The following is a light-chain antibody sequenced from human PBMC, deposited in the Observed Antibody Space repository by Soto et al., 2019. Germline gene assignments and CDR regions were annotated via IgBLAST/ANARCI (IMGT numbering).Light chain of an antibody. J-gene: IGLJ1*01. CDR1: SSDVGAYNY. V-gene: IGLV2-14*01. CDR2: DVS. Sequence: QSVLTQPASVSGSPGQSITLSCTGTSSDVGAYNYVSWYQQNPGKAPKLMIYDVSTRPSGISNRFSGSKSGNTASLTISGLQAEDEADYYCISYTSSSTDVFGTGTKLTVL. CDR3: ISYTSSSTDV.